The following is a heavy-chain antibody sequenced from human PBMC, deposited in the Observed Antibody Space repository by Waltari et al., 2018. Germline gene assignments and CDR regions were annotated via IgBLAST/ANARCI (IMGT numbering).Heavy chain of an antibody. J-gene: IGHJ3*01. CDR3: ATYIGASVGTAAFDV. D-gene: IGHD5-12*01. CDR2: VSYSGTT. CDR1: GVSITSNRHY. Sequence: QLQLQESGPRLVRPSETLSLICRVSGVSITSNRHYWAWIRQSPGQGLEWIGIVSYSGTTSISPSLKSRVSVARDTSKNQVSLILGSVTAADMAVYYCATYIGASVGTAAFDVWGQGTMVTVSS. V-gene: IGHV4-39*01.